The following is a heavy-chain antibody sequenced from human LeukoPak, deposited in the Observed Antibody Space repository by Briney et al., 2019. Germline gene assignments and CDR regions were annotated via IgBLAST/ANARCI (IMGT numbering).Heavy chain of an antibody. CDR2: IYYSGST. CDR1: GGPISSSSYY. V-gene: IGHV4-39*07. D-gene: IGHD1-14*01. J-gene: IGHJ3*02. Sequence: SETLSLTCTVSGGPISSSSYYWGWIRQPPGKGLEWIGSIYYSGSTYYNPSLKSRVTISVDTSKNQFSLKLSSVTAADTAVYYCARDSVGIDAFDIWGQGTMVTVSS. CDR3: ARDSVGIDAFDI.